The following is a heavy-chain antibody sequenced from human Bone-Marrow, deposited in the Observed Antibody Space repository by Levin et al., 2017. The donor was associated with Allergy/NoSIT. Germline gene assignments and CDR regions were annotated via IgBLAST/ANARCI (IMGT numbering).Heavy chain of an antibody. J-gene: IGHJ6*02. CDR1: GFTFSNAW. D-gene: IGHD5-18*01. CDR2: IKSKTDGGTT. V-gene: IGHV3-15*01. Sequence: PGGSLRLSCAASGFTFSNAWMSWVRQAPGKGLEWVGRIKSKTDGGTTDYAAPVKGRFTISRDDSKKTLYLQMNSLKTEDTAVYYCTTWGEVTYYYYGMDVWGQGTTVTVSS. CDR3: TTWGEVTYYYYGMDV.